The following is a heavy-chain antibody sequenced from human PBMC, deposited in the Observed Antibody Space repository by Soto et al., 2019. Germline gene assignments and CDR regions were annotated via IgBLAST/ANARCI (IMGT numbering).Heavy chain of an antibody. V-gene: IGHV1-8*01. Sequence: QVQLVQSGAEVKKPGASVKVSCKASGSTFTSYDINWVRQATGQGLEWMGWMNPNSGNTGYAQKFQGRVTMTRNTSISTAQMELSSVRSEDTAVYYCARGGYSYGFGWFDPWGQGTLVTVAS. J-gene: IGHJ5*02. CDR2: MNPNSGNT. D-gene: IGHD5-18*01. CDR1: GSTFTSYD. CDR3: ARGGYSYGFGWFDP.